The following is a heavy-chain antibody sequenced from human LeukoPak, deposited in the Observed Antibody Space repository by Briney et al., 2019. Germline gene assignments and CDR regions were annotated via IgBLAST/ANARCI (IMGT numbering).Heavy chain of an antibody. D-gene: IGHD3-9*01. CDR3: AREVGLRYFDWLPKTFQEHPNFDY. Sequence: SETLSLTCTVSGGSISSYYWSWIRQSPGKGQEWIGYIHYSGRTNYNPSLKSRVTMSVDTSKNQFPLKLSSVTAADTAVYYCAREVGLRYFDWLPKTFQEHPNFDYWGQGTLVTVSS. J-gene: IGHJ4*02. V-gene: IGHV4-59*12. CDR1: GGSISSYY. CDR2: IHYSGRT.